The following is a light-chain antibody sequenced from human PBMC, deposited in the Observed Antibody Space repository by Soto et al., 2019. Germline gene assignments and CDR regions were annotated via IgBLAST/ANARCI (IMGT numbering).Light chain of an antibody. CDR1: QTISNW. CDR3: QQSYSTGFT. CDR2: AAS. J-gene: IGKJ3*01. Sequence: ENQMTRAPNILSASVGARMTITFRASQTISNWLAWYQQKPGKAPKLLIYAASSLQSGVPSRFSGSGSGTDFTLTISSLQPEDFATYYCQQSYSTGFTFGPGSKVDIK. V-gene: IGKV1-39*01.